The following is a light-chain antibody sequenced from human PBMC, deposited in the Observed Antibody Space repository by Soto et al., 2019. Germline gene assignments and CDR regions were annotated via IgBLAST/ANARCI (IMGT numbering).Light chain of an antibody. V-gene: IGLV1-47*01. CDR2: RNN. CDR1: SSSVGTIF. CDR3: AAWDDSLSIWV. Sequence: QAVVTQPPSVSGTPGQSVTISCSGSSSSVGTIFVYWYQQIPGTAPKLLIFRNNQRPSGVPERFSGSKSGTSASLAISGLRSEDEADYYCAAWDDSLSIWVFGGGTKVTVL. J-gene: IGLJ3*02.